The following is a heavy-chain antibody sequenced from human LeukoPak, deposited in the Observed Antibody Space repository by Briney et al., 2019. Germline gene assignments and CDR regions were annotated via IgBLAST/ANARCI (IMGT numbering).Heavy chain of an antibody. J-gene: IGHJ4*02. D-gene: IGHD5-18*01. CDR3: VREARGYHYTYFDY. CDR1: GFTLGSHD. V-gene: IGHV3-13*01. Sequence: GGSLRLSCTASGFTLGSHDMHWVRQIPGQGLEWVAAVSSGFHAFFADSVQGRFTVSREDARNSLYLQMNSLRAGDTAVYYCVREARGYHYTYFDYWGQGTLVTASS. CDR2: VSSGFHA.